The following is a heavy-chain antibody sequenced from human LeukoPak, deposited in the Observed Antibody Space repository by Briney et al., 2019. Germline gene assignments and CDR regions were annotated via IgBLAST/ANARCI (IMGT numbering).Heavy chain of an antibody. D-gene: IGHD3-22*01. J-gene: IGHJ4*02. CDR3: ARGDDSGYYDYFDY. Sequence: PGESLRLSCTASGFTFSNFWMGWVRQAPGKGLEWVANIKQDETEKFYLGSVKGRFTISRDNAKNSLYLQMNSLRVEDTALYYCARGDDSGYYDYFDYWGQGALVTVSS. V-gene: IGHV3-7*03. CDR1: GFTFSNFW. CDR2: IKQDETEK.